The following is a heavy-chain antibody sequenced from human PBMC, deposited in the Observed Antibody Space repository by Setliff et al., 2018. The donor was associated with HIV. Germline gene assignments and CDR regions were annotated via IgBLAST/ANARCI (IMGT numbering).Heavy chain of an antibody. CDR2: IYPGDSDI. J-gene: IGHJ4*02. CDR1: GYKFTSYW. V-gene: IGHV5-51*01. CDR3: ARRASVTNSDDY. D-gene: IGHD1-1*01. Sequence: GESLKISCEGSGYKFTSYWIAWVRQMPGKGLECMGIIYPGDSDIRYSPSFQGQATISADKSISTAYLQWSSLKASDTAIYYCARRASVTNSDDYWGQGTLVTVSS.